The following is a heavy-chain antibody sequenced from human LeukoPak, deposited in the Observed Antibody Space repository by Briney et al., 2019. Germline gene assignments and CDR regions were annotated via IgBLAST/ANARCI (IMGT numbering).Heavy chain of an antibody. Sequence: ASVKVSCKVSGYTLTELSMHWVRQAPGKGLEWMGGFDPEDGETIYAQKFQGRVTMTEDTSTDTAYMELSSLRSEDTAVYYCATLQTWIRFRWFDPWGQGTLVTVSS. CDR1: GYTLTELS. J-gene: IGHJ5*02. CDR2: FDPEDGET. V-gene: IGHV1-24*01. CDR3: ATLQTWIRFRWFDP. D-gene: IGHD5-18*01.